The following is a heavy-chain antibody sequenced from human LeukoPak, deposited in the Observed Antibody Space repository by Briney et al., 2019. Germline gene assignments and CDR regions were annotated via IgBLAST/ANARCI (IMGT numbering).Heavy chain of an antibody. CDR1: GGSFSGYY. CDR2: INQSGST. D-gene: IGHD3-22*01. Sequence: SETLSLTCAVYGGSFSGYYWSWIRQPPGKGLEWIGEINQSGSTNYNPSLTSRVTISVDTSRNQFSLKLSSGTAADTAVYYCPQGVDSGYTDEWGQGTLVTVSS. J-gene: IGHJ4*02. V-gene: IGHV4-34*01. CDR3: PQGVDSGYTDE.